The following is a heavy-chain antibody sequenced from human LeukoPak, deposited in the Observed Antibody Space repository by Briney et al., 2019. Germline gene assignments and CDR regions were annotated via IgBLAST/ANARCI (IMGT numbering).Heavy chain of an antibody. J-gene: IGHJ4*02. D-gene: IGHD4-17*01. V-gene: IGHV1-18*01. CDR1: GYTFTSYD. Sequence: ASVKVSCKASGYTFTSYDISWVRQAPGQGLEWMGRISAYNGNTNYAQKLQGRVTMTTDTSTSTAYMELRSLRSDDTAVYYCARESYYGDSPGYWGQGTLVTVSS. CDR3: ARESYYGDSPGY. CDR2: ISAYNGNT.